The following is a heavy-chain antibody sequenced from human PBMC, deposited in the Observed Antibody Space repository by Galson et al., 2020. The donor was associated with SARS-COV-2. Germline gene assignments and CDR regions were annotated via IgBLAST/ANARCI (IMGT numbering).Heavy chain of an antibody. CDR3: AGHPGASFDS. Sequence: SETLSLTCSVSTDSVTAYYWSWIRHFPGGGLEWIGYVHYHGNTTYNPSLESRVVISIDVSRRLFLLRLTSLTAADTAVYYCAGHPGASFDSWGQGTLVTVSS. V-gene: IGHV4-59*02. D-gene: IGHD1-26*01. CDR2: VHYHGNT. CDR1: TDSVTAYY. J-gene: IGHJ4*02.